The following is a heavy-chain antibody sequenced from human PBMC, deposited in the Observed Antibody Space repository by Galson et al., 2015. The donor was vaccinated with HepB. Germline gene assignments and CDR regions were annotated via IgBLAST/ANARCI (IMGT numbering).Heavy chain of an antibody. D-gene: IGHD6-13*01. CDR3: AAFLEVFLAAAGSRYFDY. J-gene: IGHJ4*02. V-gene: IGHV1-18*01. CDR2: ISAYNGNI. CDR1: GYTFTSYG. Sequence: SVKVSCKASGYTFTSYGISWVRQAPGQGLEWMGWISAYNGNIKYAQKFQGRVTMTTDTSTSTGYMELRSLRSDDTAVYYCAAFLEVFLAAAGSRYFDYWGQGTLVTVSS.